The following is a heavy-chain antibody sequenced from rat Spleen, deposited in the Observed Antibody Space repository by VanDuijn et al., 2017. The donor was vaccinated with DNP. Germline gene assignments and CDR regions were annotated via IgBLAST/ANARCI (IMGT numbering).Heavy chain of an antibody. D-gene: IGHD1-10*01. CDR1: GYSITSNY. J-gene: IGHJ3*01. V-gene: IGHV3-1*01. CDR2: ISYSGRT. CDR3: ARYYNNYWNWLAS. Sequence: EVQLQESGPGLVKPSQSLSLTCSVTGYSITSNYWGWIRKFPGNKMEWIGHISYSGRTTYNPSLKSRISITRDTSKNQFFLQLNSVSTEDTATYYCARYYNNYWNWLASWGQGTLVTVSS.